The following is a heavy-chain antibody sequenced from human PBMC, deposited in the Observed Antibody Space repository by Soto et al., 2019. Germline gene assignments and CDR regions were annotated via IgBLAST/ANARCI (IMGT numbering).Heavy chain of an antibody. D-gene: IGHD2-21*02. CDR1: GFTFSKAY. V-gene: IGHV3-15*04. J-gene: IGHJ4*02. CDR3: VTGFTAVETARIDF. Sequence: EVQLVESGGGLVKPGGSLRLSCTASGFTFSKAYMNWVRQAPGKGLEWVGQIDSKIDADKTDFAAPVKRRFTLSRDDSKNTVYVKMNGLENADTAMYYCVTGFTAVETARIDFWGQGTLVTVSS. CDR2: IDSKIDADKT.